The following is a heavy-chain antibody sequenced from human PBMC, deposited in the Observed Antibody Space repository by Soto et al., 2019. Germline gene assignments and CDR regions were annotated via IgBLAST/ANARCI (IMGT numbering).Heavy chain of an antibody. CDR1: GFTFSSYA. Sequence: PGGSLRLSCAASGFTFSSYAMSCVRQAPGKGLEWVSAISGSGGSTYYADSVKGRFTISRDNSKNTLYLQMNSLRAEDTAVYYCAKDRSDIVVVVAATLSRYDAFDIWGQGTMVTVSS. CDR3: AKDRSDIVVVVAATLSRYDAFDI. CDR2: ISGSGGST. J-gene: IGHJ3*02. D-gene: IGHD2-15*01. V-gene: IGHV3-23*01.